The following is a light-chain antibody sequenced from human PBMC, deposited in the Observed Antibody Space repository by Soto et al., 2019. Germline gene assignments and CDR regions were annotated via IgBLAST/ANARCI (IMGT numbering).Light chain of an antibody. CDR3: QQYNNWPS. CDR1: QTVSRN. V-gene: IGKV3-15*01. CDR2: DIS. J-gene: IGKJ5*01. Sequence: PGERATLSCRASQTVSRNLAWYQQRPGQAPRLLIYDISNRAAGVPARFSGSGSETEFTLTIRSLQSEDFAVYFCQQYNNWPSFGQGTRLEIK.